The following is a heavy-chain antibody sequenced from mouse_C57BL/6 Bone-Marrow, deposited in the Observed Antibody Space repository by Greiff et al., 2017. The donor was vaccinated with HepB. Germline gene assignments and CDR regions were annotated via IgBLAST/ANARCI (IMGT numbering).Heavy chain of an antibody. CDR3: ARDGVYDGNYWWYFDV. J-gene: IGHJ1*03. D-gene: IGHD2-1*01. CDR2: INPNNGGT. Sequence: EVQLQQSGPELVKPGASVKISCKASGYTFTDYYMNWVKQSHGKSLEWIGDINPNNGGTSYNQKFKGKATLTVDKSSSTAYMELRSLTSEDSAVYYCARDGVYDGNYWWYFDVWGTGTTVTVSS. CDR1: GYTFTDYY. V-gene: IGHV1-26*01.